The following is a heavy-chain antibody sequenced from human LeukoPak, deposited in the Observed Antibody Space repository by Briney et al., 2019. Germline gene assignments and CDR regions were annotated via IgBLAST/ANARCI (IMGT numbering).Heavy chain of an antibody. CDR2: INPSGRI. V-gene: IGHV4-34*01. Sequence: SETLSLTCAVYGGSFSGHQWSWIRQSPGKGLEWIEEINPSGRINYNPSLKSRVTISLDTSKNQFSLKLSSVTAADTAVYYCARESRHFGYYYYYMDVWGKGTTVTVSS. J-gene: IGHJ6*03. D-gene: IGHD3-16*01. CDR3: ARESRHFGYYYYYMDV. CDR1: GGSFSGHQ.